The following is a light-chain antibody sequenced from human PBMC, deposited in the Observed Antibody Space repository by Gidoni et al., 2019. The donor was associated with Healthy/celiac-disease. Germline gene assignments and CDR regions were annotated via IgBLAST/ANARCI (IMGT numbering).Light chain of an antibody. CDR2: GNN. J-gene: IGLJ2*01. Sequence: QSVLTQPPSVSGAPGQRGTISCTGSSSNIGAGYDVHWYQQLPGTAPKPLIYGNNNRPSGVPDRFSGSKSGTSASLAITGLQAEDEADYYCQSYDSSLSVEVFGGGTKLXV. V-gene: IGLV1-40*01. CDR1: SSNIGAGYD. CDR3: QSYDSSLSVEV.